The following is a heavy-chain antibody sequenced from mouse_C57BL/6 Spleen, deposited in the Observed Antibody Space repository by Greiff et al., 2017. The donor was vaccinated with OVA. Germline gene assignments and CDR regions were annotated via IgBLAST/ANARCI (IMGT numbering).Heavy chain of an antibody. V-gene: IGHV14-4*01. CDR1: GFTIKDDY. CDR2: IDPENGDT. Sequence: EVKLVESGAELVRPGASVKLSCTASGFTIKDDYMHWVKQRPEQGLEWIGWIDPENGDTEYASKFQGKATITADTSSNTAYLQLSSLTSEDTAVYYCTLTGSLDYWGQGTTLTVSS. CDR3: TLTGSLDY. J-gene: IGHJ2*01. D-gene: IGHD4-1*01.